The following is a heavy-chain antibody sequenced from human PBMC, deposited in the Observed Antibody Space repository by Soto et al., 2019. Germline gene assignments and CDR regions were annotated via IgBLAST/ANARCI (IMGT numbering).Heavy chain of an antibody. CDR1: GGSISSGGYY. V-gene: IGHV4-31*03. CDR2: IYYSGST. D-gene: IGHD3-22*01. J-gene: IGHJ4*02. Sequence: SETLSLTCTVSGGSISSGGYYWSWIRQHPGKGLEWIGYIYYSGSTYYNPSLKSRVTISVDTSKNQFSLKLSSVTAADTAVYFCARIYYDSVFDYWGQGTLVNVSS. CDR3: ARIYYDSVFDY.